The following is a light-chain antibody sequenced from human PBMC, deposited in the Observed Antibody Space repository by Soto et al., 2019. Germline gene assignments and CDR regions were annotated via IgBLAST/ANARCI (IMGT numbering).Light chain of an antibody. Sequence: SRRASQGISSWLAWYQQKPGKAPKLLIYAASSLQSGVPSRSSGSVCVTDLHFSRSTLQPEDVATYYSQQANSFPINFRRGTRLEIK. CDR3: QQANSFPIN. CDR1: QGISSW. V-gene: IGKV1-12*01. J-gene: IGKJ5*01. CDR2: AAS.